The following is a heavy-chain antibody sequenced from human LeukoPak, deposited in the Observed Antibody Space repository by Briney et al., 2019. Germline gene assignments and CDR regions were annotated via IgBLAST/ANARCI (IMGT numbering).Heavy chain of an antibody. J-gene: IGHJ4*02. Sequence: GGSLRLSCAASGFTLDDTYMSWVRQAPGKGLEWVSVVYSGGRTFYADSVKGRFTISRDNYKNTVYLQMNSLRADDTAVYYCARQAAAGLDYWGQGTLVTVSS. V-gene: IGHV3-66*02. CDR2: VYSGGRT. CDR3: ARQAAAGLDY. CDR1: GFTLDDTY. D-gene: IGHD6-13*01.